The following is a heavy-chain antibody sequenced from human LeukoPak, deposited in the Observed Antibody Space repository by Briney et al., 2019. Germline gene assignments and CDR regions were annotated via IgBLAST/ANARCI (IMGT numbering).Heavy chain of an antibody. J-gene: IGHJ4*02. CDR3: ASERGVVVVAATDY. CDR1: GYTFTGYY. CDR2: INPNSGGT. D-gene: IGHD2-15*01. Sequence: ASVKVSCKASGYTFTGYYMHWVRQAPGQGLEWMGWINPNSGGTNYAQKFQGRVTMTRDTSISTAYMELSRLRSDDTAVYYCASERGVVVVAATDYWGQGTLVTVSS. V-gene: IGHV1-2*02.